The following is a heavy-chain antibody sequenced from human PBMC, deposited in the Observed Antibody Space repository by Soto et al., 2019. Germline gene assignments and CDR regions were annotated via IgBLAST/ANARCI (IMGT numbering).Heavy chain of an antibody. CDR2: ISSSGGDT. V-gene: IGHV3-23*01. CDR3: AKDPLKYSSSWYLEWWFDP. CDR1: GFTFSSYA. D-gene: IGHD6-13*01. Sequence: GGSLRLSCAASGFTFSSYAMSWVRQAPGKGLEWVSGISSSGGDTHYADPVKGRFTISRDNSKNTVYLQMNSLRVEDTAVYYCAKDPLKYSSSWYLEWWFDPWGQGTLVTVSS. J-gene: IGHJ5*02.